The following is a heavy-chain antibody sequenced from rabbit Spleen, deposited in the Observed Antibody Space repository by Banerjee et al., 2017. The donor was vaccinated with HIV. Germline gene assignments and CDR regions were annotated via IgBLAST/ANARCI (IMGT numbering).Heavy chain of an antibody. CDR1: GFPFSNKAV. J-gene: IGHJ4*01. Sequence: QEQLEESGGGLVKPEGSLTLTCKASGFPFSNKAVMCWVRQAPGKGLEWIACINAVTGKAVYASWAKGRFTFSKTSSTTVTLQMTSLTAADTATYVCTRSAYIDGDSGNSAATLWGPGTLVTVS. CDR2: INAVTGKA. V-gene: IGHV1S45*01. D-gene: IGHD6-1*01. CDR3: TRSAYIDGDSGNSAATL.